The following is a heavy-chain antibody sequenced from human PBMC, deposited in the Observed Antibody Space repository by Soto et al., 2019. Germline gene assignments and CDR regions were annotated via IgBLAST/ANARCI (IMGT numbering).Heavy chain of an antibody. D-gene: IGHD1-26*01. CDR1: GFIFENFG. CDR2: ISGSGFKK. V-gene: IGHV3-23*01. CDR3: AKNQGVELVPLATVDWFDP. J-gene: IGHJ5*02. Sequence: GGSLRLSCAASGFIFENFGMSWVRQAPGKGLEWISSISGSGFKKYYADPVKGRFTISRDNSKSTVYLELNNLSAEGTAVYHCAKNQGVELVPLATVDWFDPWGQGSVVTVSS.